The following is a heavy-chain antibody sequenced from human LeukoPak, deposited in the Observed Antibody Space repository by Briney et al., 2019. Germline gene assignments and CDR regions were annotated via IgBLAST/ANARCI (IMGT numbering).Heavy chain of an antibody. V-gene: IGHV3-23*01. J-gene: IGHJ4*02. D-gene: IGHD5-12*01. CDR3: ARDRYSGYARPY. Sequence: GGSLRLSCAASAFTFSTYAMSWVRQAPGKGLGWVSAIGGDGGGILYADSVKGRFTISRDNSKNTVYLQMDRLRAEDTAVYYCARDRYSGYARPYWGLGTLVTVSS. CDR2: IGGDGGGI. CDR1: AFTFSTYA.